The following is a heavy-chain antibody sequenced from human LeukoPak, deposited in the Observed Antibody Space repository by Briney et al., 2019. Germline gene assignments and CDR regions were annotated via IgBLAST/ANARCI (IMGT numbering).Heavy chain of an antibody. Sequence: GGSLRLSCAASGFTFSSYCMTCVRQAPGKGLEWLSNIKPDGSETYYVDSVKGRFTISRDNAKNSLYLQMNSLRAEDPAVSSCPRRGTSSSWAHSHYWCQATLVTASS. CDR2: IKPDGSET. V-gene: IGHV3-7*05. D-gene: IGHD6-13*01. CDR1: GFTFSSYC. CDR3: PRRGTSSSWAHSHY. J-gene: IGHJ4*02.